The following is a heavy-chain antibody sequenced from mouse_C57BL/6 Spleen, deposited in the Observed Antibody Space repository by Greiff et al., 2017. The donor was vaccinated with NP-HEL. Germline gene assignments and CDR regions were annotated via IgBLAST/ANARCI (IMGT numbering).Heavy chain of an antibody. J-gene: IGHJ3*01. CDR3: ASGRDYYGSSSFAY. Sequence: VKLVESGPGLVAPSQSLSITCTVSGFSFTSYGVDWVRQSPGKGLEWLGVIWGVGSTNYNSALKSRLSISKDNSKSQVFLKMNSLQTDDTAMYYCASGRDYYGSSSFAYWGQGTLVTVSA. V-gene: IGHV2-6*01. CDR2: IWGVGST. D-gene: IGHD1-1*01. CDR1: GFSFTSYG.